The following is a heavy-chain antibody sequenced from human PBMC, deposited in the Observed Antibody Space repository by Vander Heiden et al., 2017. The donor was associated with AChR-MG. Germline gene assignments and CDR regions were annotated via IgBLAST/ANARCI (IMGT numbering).Heavy chain of an antibody. Sequence: EVQLVQSGAEVKKPGESLKISCKGSGYSFPNYWTGWVRQLPGKGLEWMGIIYPGDSDTRYSPSLQGQVTMSADKSISTAYLQWSSLQASDTAMYYCARQDGSSSSKWFDLWGQGTLVTVSS. J-gene: IGHJ5*02. CDR1: GYSFPNYW. CDR3: ARQDGSSSSKWFDL. V-gene: IGHV5-51*01. CDR2: IYPGDSDT. D-gene: IGHD6-6*01.